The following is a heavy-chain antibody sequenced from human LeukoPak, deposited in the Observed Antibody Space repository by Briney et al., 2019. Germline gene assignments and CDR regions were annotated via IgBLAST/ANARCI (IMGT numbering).Heavy chain of an antibody. J-gene: IGHJ3*02. V-gene: IGHV1-69*01. Sequence: SVEVSCKASGGTFSSYAISWVRQAPGQGLEWMGGIIPIFGTANYAQKFQGRVTITADESTSTAYMELSSLRSEDTAVYYCASRYSGYVRDAFDIWGQGTMVTVSS. D-gene: IGHD5-12*01. CDR3: ASRYSGYVRDAFDI. CDR2: IIPIFGTA. CDR1: GGTFSSYA.